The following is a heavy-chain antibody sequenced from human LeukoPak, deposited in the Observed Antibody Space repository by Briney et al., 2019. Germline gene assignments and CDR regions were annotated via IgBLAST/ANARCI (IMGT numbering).Heavy chain of an antibody. V-gene: IGHV3-73*01. D-gene: IGHD3-22*01. CDR2: IRSKANSYAT. Sequence: GGSLRLSCAASGFTFSGSAMHWVRQASGKGLEWVGRIRSKANSYATAYAASVKGRFTISRDDSKNTAYLQMNSLKTEDTAVYYCASRNYYDSSGYYYYYFDYWGQGILVTVSS. CDR3: ASRNYYDSSGYYYYYFDY. J-gene: IGHJ4*02. CDR1: GFTFSGSA.